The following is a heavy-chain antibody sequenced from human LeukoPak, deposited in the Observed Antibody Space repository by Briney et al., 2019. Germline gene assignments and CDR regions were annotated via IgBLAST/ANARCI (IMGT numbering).Heavy chain of an antibody. Sequence: KSSETLSLTCAVYGGSFSGYYWSWIRQPPGKGLEWIGEINHSGSTNYNPSLKSRVTISVDTSKNQFSLKLSSVTAANTAVYYCARSLVVQDYWGQGTLVTVSS. J-gene: IGHJ4*02. D-gene: IGHD2-15*01. CDR1: GGSFSGYY. CDR2: INHSGST. CDR3: ARSLVVQDY. V-gene: IGHV4-34*01.